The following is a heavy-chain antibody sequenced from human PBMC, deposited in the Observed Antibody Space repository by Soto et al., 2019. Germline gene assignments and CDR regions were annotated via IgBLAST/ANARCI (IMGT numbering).Heavy chain of an antibody. CDR2: ISGSGGST. D-gene: IGHD3-16*01. Sequence: EVQLLESGGGLVQPGGSLRLYCAASGFTFSSYAMSWVRQAPGKGLEWVSAISGSGGSTYYADSVKGRFTISRDNSKNTLYLQMNSLRAEDTAVYYCAKDLLGYVRYFDYWGQGTLVTVSS. CDR1: GFTFSSYA. V-gene: IGHV3-23*01. J-gene: IGHJ4*02. CDR3: AKDLLGYVRYFDY.